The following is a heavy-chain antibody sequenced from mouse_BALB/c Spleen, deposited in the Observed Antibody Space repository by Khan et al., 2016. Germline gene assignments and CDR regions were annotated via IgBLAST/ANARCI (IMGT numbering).Heavy chain of an antibody. CDR2: INTNTGEP. J-gene: IGHJ2*01. CDR1: GYSFTNYG. Sequence: QIQLVQSGPELKKPGETVKISCKASGYSFTNYGLNWVKQAPGKGFKWMGWINTNTGEPTYAEEFKGRFAFSLETSASTAYVQITNLKNEDTASYFCASYGSSAYFDYWGQGTTLTVSS. V-gene: IGHV9-3*02. D-gene: IGHD1-1*01. CDR3: ASYGSSAYFDY.